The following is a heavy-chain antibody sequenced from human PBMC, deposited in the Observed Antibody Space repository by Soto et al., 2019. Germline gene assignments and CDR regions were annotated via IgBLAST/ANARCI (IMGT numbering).Heavy chain of an antibody. Sequence: QVQLVQSGAEVKKPGASVKVSCKASGYTFTSYGISWVRQAPGQGLEWMGWISAYNGNTKYAQKLQGRVTMTTDTTTRTAYLDLMSLQSYPTALYYRARMAPPGYDWGQGTLVSASA. CDR1: GYTFTSYG. CDR3: ARMAPPGYD. J-gene: IGHJ4*02. CDR2: ISAYNGNT. D-gene: IGHD5-18*01. V-gene: IGHV1-18*01.